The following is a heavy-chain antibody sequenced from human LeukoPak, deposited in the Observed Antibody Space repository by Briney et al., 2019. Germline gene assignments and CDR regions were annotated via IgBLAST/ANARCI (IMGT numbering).Heavy chain of an antibody. V-gene: IGHV3-64D*06. CDR3: VKERTSGWYDFDF. CDR1: GFTFSSYA. Sequence: GGSLRLSCSASGFTFSSYAMHWVRQAPGKGLEYVSGISGNGGSTYYADSVKGRSTISRDNSKNTLFLQLSSLRDEDTAVYYCVKERTSGWYDFDFWGQGTLVTVSS. J-gene: IGHJ4*02. D-gene: IGHD6-19*01. CDR2: ISGNGGST.